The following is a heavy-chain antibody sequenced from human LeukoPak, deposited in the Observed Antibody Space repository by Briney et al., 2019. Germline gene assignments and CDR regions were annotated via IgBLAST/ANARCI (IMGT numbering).Heavy chain of an antibody. V-gene: IGHV4-39*07. CDR1: GGSISSSSYY. CDR2: INHSGST. Sequence: SETLSLTCTVSGGSISSSSYYWSWIRQPPGEGLEWIGEINHSGSTNYNPSLKSRVTISVDTSKNQFSLKLSSVTAADTAVYYCARDLGERPGIAVAGNYYYYGMDVWGQGTTVTVSS. J-gene: IGHJ6*02. CDR3: ARDLGERPGIAVAGNYYYYGMDV. D-gene: IGHD6-19*01.